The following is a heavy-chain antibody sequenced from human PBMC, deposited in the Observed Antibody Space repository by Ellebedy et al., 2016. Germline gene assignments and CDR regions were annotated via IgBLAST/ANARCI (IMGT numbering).Heavy chain of an antibody. J-gene: IGHJ4*02. D-gene: IGHD6-13*01. V-gene: IGHV3-64*02. CDR1: GFTFSSYA. CDR2: ISSNGGST. Sequence: GGSLRLXCAASGFTFSSYAMHWVRQAPGKGLEYVSAISSNGGSTYYADSVKGRFTISRDNSKNTLYLQMNSLRAEDTAVYYCARNFQAAPGLDYWGQGTLVTVSS. CDR3: ARNFQAAPGLDY.